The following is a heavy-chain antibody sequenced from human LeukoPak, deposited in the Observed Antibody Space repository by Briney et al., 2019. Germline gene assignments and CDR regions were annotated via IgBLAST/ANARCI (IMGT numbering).Heavy chain of an antibody. V-gene: IGHV3-7*01. J-gene: IGHJ6*02. CDR3: ARDRGRILFIMDV. CDR2: IKQDGSEK. CDR1: GFTFSSYW. Sequence: GGSLRLSCAASGFTFSSYWMSWVRQAPGKGLEWVANIKQDGSEKYYVDSVKGRFTISRDNAKNSLYLQMNSLRAEDTAVYYCARDRGRILFIMDVWGQGTTVTVSS.